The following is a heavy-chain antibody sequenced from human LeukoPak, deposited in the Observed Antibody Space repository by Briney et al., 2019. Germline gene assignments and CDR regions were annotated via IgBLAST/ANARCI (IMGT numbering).Heavy chain of an antibody. CDR2: INHSGST. J-gene: IGHJ6*02. D-gene: IGHD2-2*01. V-gene: IGHV4-34*01. Sequence: SETLSLTCAVYGGSFSGYYWSWIRQPPGKGLEWIGEINHSGSTNYNPSLKSRVTISVDTSKNQFSLELSSVTAADTAVYYCARDRPYCSSTSCYRSRSYYYYGMDVWGQGTTVTVSS. CDR3: ARDRPYCSSTSCYRSRSYYYYGMDV. CDR1: GGSFSGYY.